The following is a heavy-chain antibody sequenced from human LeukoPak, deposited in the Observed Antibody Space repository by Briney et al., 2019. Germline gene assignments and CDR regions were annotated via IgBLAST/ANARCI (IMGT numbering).Heavy chain of an antibody. V-gene: IGHV3-23*01. CDR1: GFTFDSYA. CDR2: ISGGSEDT. J-gene: IGHJ4*02. Sequence: GGSLRLSCTASGFTFDSYAMSWVRQAPGKGLEWVSSISGGSEDTYFADSVKGRFTISRDNSKNTVYLQMNSLRAEDTAIYYCAKGRSFSRSYFDYWGQGALVTVSS. CDR3: AKGRSFSRSYFDY.